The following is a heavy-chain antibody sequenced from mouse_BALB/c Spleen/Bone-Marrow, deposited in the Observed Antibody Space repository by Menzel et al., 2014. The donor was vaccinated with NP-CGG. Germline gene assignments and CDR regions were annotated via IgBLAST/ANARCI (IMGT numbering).Heavy chain of an antibody. J-gene: IGHJ3*01. CDR2: IWRGGST. Sequence: QVQLQQSGPSLVQPSQSLSITCTVSGFPLTSYGVHWVRQSPGKGLEWLGVIWRGGSTDYNAAFMSRLSITKDNSKSQVFFKMNSLQADDTAIYYCAKNGGYDGWFAYWGQGTLVTVSA. D-gene: IGHD2-14*01. V-gene: IGHV2-5-1*01. CDR1: GFPLTSYG. CDR3: AKNGGYDGWFAY.